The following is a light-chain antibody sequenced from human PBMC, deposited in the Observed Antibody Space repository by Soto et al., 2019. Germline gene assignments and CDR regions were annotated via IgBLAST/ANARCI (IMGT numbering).Light chain of an antibody. J-gene: IGLJ1*01. CDR3: QSYDTSLSCYV. CDR2: ANN. Sequence: QSVLTQPPSVSGAPGQRVTISCTGSSSNIGADYDVHWYQQLPGTAPKLLIFANNNRPSGVLDRFSGSKSGTSASLAITGLQAEDEADYYCQSYDTSLSCYVFGTGTKLTVL. V-gene: IGLV1-40*01. CDR1: SSNIGADYD.